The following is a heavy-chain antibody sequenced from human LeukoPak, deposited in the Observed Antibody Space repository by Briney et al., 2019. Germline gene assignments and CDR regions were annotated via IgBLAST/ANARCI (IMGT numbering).Heavy chain of an antibody. CDR1: GGTFSSYA. Sequence: SVKVSCKASGGTFSSYAISWVRQAPGQGLEWMGGIIPIFGTANYAQKFQGRVTITADESTSTAYMELSSLRSEDTAVYYCASNIVVVPAAINNWFDPWGQGTLVTVSS. CDR2: IIPIFGTA. CDR3: ASNIVVVPAAINNWFDP. J-gene: IGHJ5*02. D-gene: IGHD2-2*02. V-gene: IGHV1-69*13.